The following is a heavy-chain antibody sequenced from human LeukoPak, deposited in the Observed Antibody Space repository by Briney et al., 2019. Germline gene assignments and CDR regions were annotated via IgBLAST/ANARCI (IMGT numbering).Heavy chain of an antibody. V-gene: IGHV3-30*18. CDR1: GFTFSSYG. J-gene: IGHJ4*02. D-gene: IGHD1-14*01. CDR2: ISYDGSNK. CDR3: AKDRPHPSAEPTNFDY. Sequence: GGSLRLSCAASGFTFSSYGMHWVRQAPGKGLEWVAVISYDGSNKYYADSVKGRFTISRDNSKNTLYLQMNSLRVEDTAVYYCAKDRPHPSAEPTNFDYWGQGTLVTVSS.